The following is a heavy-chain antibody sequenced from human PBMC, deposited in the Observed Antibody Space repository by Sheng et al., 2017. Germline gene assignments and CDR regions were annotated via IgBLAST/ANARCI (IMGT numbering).Heavy chain of an antibody. CDR1: GFTFSSYD. CDR3: ARDGDYGSGSLGYYYGMDV. D-gene: IGHD3-10*01. V-gene: IGHV3-30*04. CDR2: ISYDGRNE. J-gene: IGHJ6*02. Sequence: QVQLVESGGGVVQPGRSLRLSCAASGFTFSSYDMHWVRQAPGKGLEWVSIISYDGRNEFYADSVKGRFTISRDNSKNTLYLQMNSLRGEDTAVYYCARDGDYGSGSLGYYYGMDVWDQGP.